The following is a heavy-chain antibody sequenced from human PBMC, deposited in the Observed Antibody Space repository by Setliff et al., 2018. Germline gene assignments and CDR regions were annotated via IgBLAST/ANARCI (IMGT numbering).Heavy chain of an antibody. D-gene: IGHD2-15*01. CDR2: ISYDGSNK. CDR3: ARVGYCSGGSCYSPWGYYYYGMDV. V-gene: IGHV3-30-3*01. CDR1: GYTFTSYA. J-gene: IGHJ6*02. Sequence: SCKASGYTFTSYAMHWVRQAPGKGLEWVAVISYDGSNKYYADSVKGRFTISRDNSKNTLYLQMNSLRAEDTAVYYCARVGYCSGGSCYSPWGYYYYGMDVWGQGTTVTVSS.